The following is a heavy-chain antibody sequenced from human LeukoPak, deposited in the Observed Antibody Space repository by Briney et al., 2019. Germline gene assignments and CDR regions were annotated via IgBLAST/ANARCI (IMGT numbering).Heavy chain of an antibody. CDR2: ISYDGSNK. J-gene: IGHJ5*02. V-gene: IGHV3-30*03. CDR1: GFTLSSYS. D-gene: IGHD6-19*01. Sequence: GGSLRLSCAASGFTLSSYSMNWVRQAPGKGLEWVAVISYDGSNKYYADSVKGRFTISRDNSKNTLYLQMNSLRAEDTAVYYCARGYSSGWTKDLRFDPWGQGTLVTVSS. CDR3: ARGYSSGWTKDLRFDP.